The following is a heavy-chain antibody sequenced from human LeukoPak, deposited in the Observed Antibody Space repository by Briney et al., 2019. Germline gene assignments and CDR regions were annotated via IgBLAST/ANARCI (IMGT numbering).Heavy chain of an antibody. CDR3: VGLSRGDYYSNY. Sequence: PGGSLRLSCAASGFTFSSYAMHWVRQAPGKGLEWVSGISWNSGSIGYADSVKGRFTISRDNAQNSLYLQMNSLRAEDTAVYCCVGLSRGDYYSNYWGQGTLVTVSS. D-gene: IGHD1-26*01. V-gene: IGHV3-9*01. CDR2: ISWNSGSI. CDR1: GFTFSSYA. J-gene: IGHJ4*02.